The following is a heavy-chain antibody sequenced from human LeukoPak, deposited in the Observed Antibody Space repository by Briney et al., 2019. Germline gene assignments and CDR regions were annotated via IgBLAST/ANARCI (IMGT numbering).Heavy chain of an antibody. Sequence: SVKVSCKASGGTFSNYTISWVRQAPGQGLEWMGGIIPIFGTANYAQRFQGRVTITADESTSTAYMELSSLRSEDTAVYYCDVAAAGTAFDIWGQGIMVTVSS. D-gene: IGHD6-13*01. CDR3: DVAAAGTAFDI. V-gene: IGHV1-69*13. CDR2: IIPIFGTA. J-gene: IGHJ3*02. CDR1: GGTFSNYT.